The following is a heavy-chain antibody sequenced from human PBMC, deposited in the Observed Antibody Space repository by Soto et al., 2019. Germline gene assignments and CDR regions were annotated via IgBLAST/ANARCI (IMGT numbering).Heavy chain of an antibody. CDR1: GFSFSRYW. CDR2: IKEDGSVQ. J-gene: IGHJ4*02. V-gene: IGHV3-7*01. Sequence: PGGSLRLSCAASGFSFSRYWTSWVRQAPGKGLEWVASIKEDGSVQHYVDSVRGRFTISRDNAKNSLYLQMNSLRVEDTAVYYCAREEAWGQGTLVTVSS. CDR3: AREEA.